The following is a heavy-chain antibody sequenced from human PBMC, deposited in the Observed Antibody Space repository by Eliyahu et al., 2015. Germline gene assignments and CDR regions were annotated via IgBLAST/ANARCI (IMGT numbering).Heavy chain of an antibody. D-gene: IGHD3-3*01. CDR3: ARAGITIFGVTDFDY. J-gene: IGHJ4*02. V-gene: IGHV4-30-4*01. CDR2: IYYSGST. CDR1: GGSXSRGDYY. Sequence: QVQLQESGPGLVKPSQTLSLTCTXSGGSXSRGDYYWSWIRQPPGKGLEWIGYIYYSGSTYYNPSLKSRVTISVDTSKNQFSLKLSSVTAADTAVYYCARAGITIFGVTDFDYWGQGTLVTVSS.